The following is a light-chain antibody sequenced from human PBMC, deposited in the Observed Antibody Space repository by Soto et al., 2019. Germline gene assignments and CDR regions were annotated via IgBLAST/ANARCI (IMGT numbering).Light chain of an antibody. CDR1: SSNIGSNY. J-gene: IGLJ2*01. Sequence: QSVLTQPPSASGTPGQRVTISCSGSSSNIGSNYVYWYQQLPGTAPKLLIYRNNQRPSGVPDRFSGSKSGTSASLAISGLRSEDEDDYYCAAWVDSRSVRVVFGGGTKLTVL. CDR2: RNN. V-gene: IGLV1-47*01. CDR3: AAWVDSRSVRVV.